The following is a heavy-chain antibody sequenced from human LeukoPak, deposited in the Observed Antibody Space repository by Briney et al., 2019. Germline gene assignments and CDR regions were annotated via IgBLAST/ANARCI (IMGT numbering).Heavy chain of an antibody. D-gene: IGHD4-11*01. Sequence: PGGSLRLSCAASGFIFSSYEMHWVRQVPGRGLECVSYISSSGLTIYYADSVKGRFTISRDNAKNSLHLQMNSLRAEDTAVYYCARDLEYSTSFDYWGRGTLVTVSS. CDR3: ARDLEYSTSFDY. J-gene: IGHJ4*02. V-gene: IGHV3-48*03. CDR1: GFIFSSYE. CDR2: ISSSGLTI.